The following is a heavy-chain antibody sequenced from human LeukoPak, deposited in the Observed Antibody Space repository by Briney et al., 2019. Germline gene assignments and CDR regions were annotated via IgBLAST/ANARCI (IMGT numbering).Heavy chain of an antibody. CDR2: LSSDGSNK. V-gene: IGHV3-30-3*01. D-gene: IGHD7-27*01. CDR3: ASSPLGMGRDY. Sequence: GRSLRLSCAASGFTFSSYSMHWVRQAPGKGLEWVAVLSSDGSNKYYADSVKGRFTISRDNSKNTLSLQMNNLRAEDTAVYYCASSPLGMGRDYWGQGTLVTVSS. J-gene: IGHJ4*02. CDR1: GFTFSSYS.